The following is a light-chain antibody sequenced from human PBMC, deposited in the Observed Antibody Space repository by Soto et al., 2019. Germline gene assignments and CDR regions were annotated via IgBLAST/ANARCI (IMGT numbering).Light chain of an antibody. CDR2: DVS. CDR1: SSDVGGYDY. J-gene: IGLJ1*01. V-gene: IGLV2-14*01. Sequence: CALTQPASRAGAPGRWITLSHTGTSSDVGGYDYVSWYQQHPGKAPKLMIYDVSDRPSGVSNRFSGSKSGNTAFLTISGLQAEDEADYYCSSYTSSSTYVFGTGTKVTVL. CDR3: SSYTSSSTYV.